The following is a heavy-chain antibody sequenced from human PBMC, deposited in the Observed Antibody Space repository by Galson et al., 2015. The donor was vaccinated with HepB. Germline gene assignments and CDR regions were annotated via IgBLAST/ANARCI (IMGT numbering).Heavy chain of an antibody. D-gene: IGHD1-1*01. CDR2: MNPNSGNT. J-gene: IGHJ4*02. CDR3: ARLSQLERLPGGY. Sequence: SVKVSCKASGYTFTSYDINWVRQAAGQGLEWMGWMNPNSGNTGYAQKFQGRVTMTRNTSISTAYMELSSLRSEDTAVYYCARLSQLERLPGGYWGQGTLVTVSS. V-gene: IGHV1-8*02. CDR1: GYTFTSYD.